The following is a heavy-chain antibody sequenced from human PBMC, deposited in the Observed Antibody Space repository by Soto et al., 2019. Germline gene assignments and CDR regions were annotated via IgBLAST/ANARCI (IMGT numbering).Heavy chain of an antibody. CDR2: IIPIFGTA. Sequence: ASVKVSCKASGGTFSSYAISWVRQAPGQGLEWMGGIIPIFGTANYVQKFQGRVTITADESTSTAYMELSSLRSEDTAVYYCARARIVVVPAARYYYYYGMDVWGQGTTVTVSS. V-gene: IGHV1-69*13. CDR1: GGTFSSYA. J-gene: IGHJ6*02. CDR3: ARARIVVVPAARYYYYYGMDV. D-gene: IGHD2-2*01.